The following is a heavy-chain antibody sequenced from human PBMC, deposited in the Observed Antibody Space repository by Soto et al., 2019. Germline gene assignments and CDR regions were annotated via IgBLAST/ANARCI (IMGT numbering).Heavy chain of an antibody. Sequence: GASVKVSCKASGYTFTNYAITWVRQAPGQGREWMGWISTYNGNTNYAQKFQGRVTMTTDTSTNTASMELRSLKSDDTAVYYCARKLLTAAGTIVQFDYCGQGXLLTVSS. J-gene: IGHJ4*02. V-gene: IGHV1-18*04. CDR2: ISTYNGNT. CDR1: GYTFTNYA. CDR3: ARKLLTAAGTIVQFDY. D-gene: IGHD6-13*01.